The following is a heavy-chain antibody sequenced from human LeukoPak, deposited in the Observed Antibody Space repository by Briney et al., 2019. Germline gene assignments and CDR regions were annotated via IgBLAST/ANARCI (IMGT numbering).Heavy chain of an antibody. CDR2: IIPIFGTA. Sequence: GASVKVSCKASGYTFTDYVMNWVRQAPGQGLEWMGGIIPIFGTANYAQKFQGRVTITADGSTSTAYMELSSLRSEDTAVYYCARPLLPGYYYYYMDVWGKGTTVTISS. CDR1: GYTFTDYV. J-gene: IGHJ6*03. V-gene: IGHV1-69*13. CDR3: ARPLLPGYYYYYMDV. D-gene: IGHD1-14*01.